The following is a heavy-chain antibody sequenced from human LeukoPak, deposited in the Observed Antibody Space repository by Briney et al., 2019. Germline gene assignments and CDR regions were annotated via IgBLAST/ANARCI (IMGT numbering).Heavy chain of an antibody. Sequence: ASVKVSCKASGYTFTSYYMHWARQAPGQGLEWMGIINPSGGSTSYAQKFQGRVTMTRDTSTSTVYMELSSLRSEDTAVYYCARDPTGYCSGGSCYDGDYWGQGTLVTVSS. D-gene: IGHD2-15*01. CDR2: INPSGGST. J-gene: IGHJ4*02. V-gene: IGHV1-46*01. CDR1: GYTFTSYY. CDR3: ARDPTGYCSGGSCYDGDY.